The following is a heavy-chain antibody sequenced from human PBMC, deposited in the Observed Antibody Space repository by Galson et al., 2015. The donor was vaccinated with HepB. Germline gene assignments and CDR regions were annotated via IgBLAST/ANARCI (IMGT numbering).Heavy chain of an antibody. CDR3: ARERGGTYDYARGNYRSGWFDP. Sequence: TLSLTCTVSGGPIISGGYYWTWIRQHPGKGLEWIGHIYYSGSTYYNPSLKSRLTISVDTSKNQFSLKLTSVTAADTAVYYCARERGGTYDYARGNYRSGWFDPWGQGTLVTVSS. V-gene: IGHV4-31*03. CDR2: IYYSGST. CDR1: GGPIISGGYY. J-gene: IGHJ5*02. D-gene: IGHD3-16*02.